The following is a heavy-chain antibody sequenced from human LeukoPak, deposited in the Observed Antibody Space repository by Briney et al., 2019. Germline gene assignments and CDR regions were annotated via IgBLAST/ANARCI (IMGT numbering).Heavy chain of an antibody. CDR3: ARQGYYDRSGYYS. CDR2: IKHDESEK. Sequence: PGRSLRLSCAASGLTFSIYWMSWVRQAPGKGLGWVASIKHDESEKYYVDSLKGRITISGDNAKNSLFLQMNSLRAEDAAVYYCARQGYYDRSGYYSWGQGTLVTVSS. V-gene: IGHV3-7*01. CDR1: GLTFSIYW. D-gene: IGHD3-22*01. J-gene: IGHJ4*02.